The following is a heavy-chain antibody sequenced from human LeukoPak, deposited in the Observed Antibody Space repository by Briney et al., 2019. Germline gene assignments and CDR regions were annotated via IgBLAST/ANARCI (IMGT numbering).Heavy chain of an antibody. D-gene: IGHD3-16*01. V-gene: IGHV1-2*04. J-gene: IGHJ4*02. CDR3: ARLGPVMRGESDN. CDR1: GYSFTDSY. Sequence: ASVKVSCKASGYSFTDSYMHWVRQAPGQGLEWVGWINPKNGGPRFAQKFQGWVTLTTDTSISTAYMELTGLKSDDTAVYYCARLGPVMRGESDNWGQGTLVTVSS. CDR2: INPKNGGP.